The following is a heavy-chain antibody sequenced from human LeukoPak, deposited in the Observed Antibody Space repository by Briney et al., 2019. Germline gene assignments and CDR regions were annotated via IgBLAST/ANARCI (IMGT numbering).Heavy chain of an antibody. D-gene: IGHD3-10*01. CDR3: ARMAYYGSGSYYTNYYYGMDV. J-gene: IGHJ6*02. Sequence: GASVKVSCKASGGTFSSYAISWVRQAPGQGLEWMGRIIPILGIANYAQKFQGRVTITADKSTSTAYMELSSVTAADTAMYYCARMAYYGSGSYYTNYYYGMDVWGQETTVTVSS. V-gene: IGHV1-69*04. CDR2: IIPILGIA. CDR1: GGTFSSYA.